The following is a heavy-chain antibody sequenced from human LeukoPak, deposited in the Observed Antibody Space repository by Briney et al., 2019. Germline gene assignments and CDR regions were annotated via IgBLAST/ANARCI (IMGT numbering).Heavy chain of an antibody. Sequence: GGSLRLSCAASGFTFSSYAMSWVRQAPGKGLEWVSAISGSGGSTYYADSVKGRFTISRDNSKNTLYLQMNSLRAEDTAVYYCAKDDRAYYYGSGSQSTYMDVWGKGTTVTISS. V-gene: IGHV3-23*01. CDR3: AKDDRAYYYGSGSQSTYMDV. J-gene: IGHJ6*03. D-gene: IGHD3-10*01. CDR2: ISGSGGST. CDR1: GFTFSSYA.